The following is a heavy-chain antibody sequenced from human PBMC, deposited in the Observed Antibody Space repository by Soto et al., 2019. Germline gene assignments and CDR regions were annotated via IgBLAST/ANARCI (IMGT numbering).Heavy chain of an antibody. J-gene: IGHJ4*02. V-gene: IGHV3-30-3*01. CDR3: AREVGAKVWFDY. D-gene: IGHD1-26*01. Sequence: QVQLVESGGGVVQPGRSLRLSCAASGFTFSSYAMHWVRQAPGKGLEWVAVISYDGSNKDYADSVKGRFTISRDNSKNTLYLQMNSLRAEDTAVYYCAREVGAKVWFDYWGQGTLVTVSS. CDR1: GFTFSSYA. CDR2: ISYDGSNK.